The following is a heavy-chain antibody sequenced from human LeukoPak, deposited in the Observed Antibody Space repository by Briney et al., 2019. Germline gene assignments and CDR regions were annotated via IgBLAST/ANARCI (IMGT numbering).Heavy chain of an antibody. CDR3: ATSRQLLDNWFDP. J-gene: IGHJ5*02. V-gene: IGHV4-39*01. CDR1: GGSISSSSYY. D-gene: IGHD2-2*01. Sequence: SETLSLTCTVSGGSISSSSYYWGWIRQPPGKGLDWIGSIYYSGSTYYNPSLKSRVTISLDTSKNQFSLKLSSVAAADTAVYYCATSRQLLDNWFDPWGQGTLVTVSS. CDR2: IYYSGST.